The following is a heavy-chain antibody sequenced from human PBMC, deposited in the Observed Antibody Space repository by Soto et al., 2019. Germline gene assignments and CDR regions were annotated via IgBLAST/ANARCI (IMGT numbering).Heavy chain of an antibody. CDR1: GGSISSCDYY. Sequence: SETLSLTCTVSGGSISSCDYYWIWIRQPPGKGLEWIGYIYYSGSTYYNPSLKSRVTISVDTSKNQFSLKLSSVTAADTAVYYCARVLATRSRGFDIWGQGTMVTVSS. J-gene: IGHJ3*02. CDR2: IYYSGST. V-gene: IGHV4-30-4*01. CDR3: ARVLATRSRGFDI.